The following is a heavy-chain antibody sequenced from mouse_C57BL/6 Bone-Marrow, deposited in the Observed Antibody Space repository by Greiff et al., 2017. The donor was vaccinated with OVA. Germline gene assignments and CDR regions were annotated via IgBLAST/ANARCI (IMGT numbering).Heavy chain of an antibody. D-gene: IGHD1-1*01. Sequence: QVQLKQSGAELAKPGASVKLSCKASGYTFTSYWMHWVKQRPGQGLEWIGYINPSSGYTKYNQKFKDKATLTADKSSSTAYMQLSSLTYEDSAVYYCARLLRTYYYAMDYWGQGTSVTVSS. V-gene: IGHV1-7*01. CDR1: GYTFTSYW. CDR2: INPSSGYT. J-gene: IGHJ4*01. CDR3: ARLLRTYYYAMDY.